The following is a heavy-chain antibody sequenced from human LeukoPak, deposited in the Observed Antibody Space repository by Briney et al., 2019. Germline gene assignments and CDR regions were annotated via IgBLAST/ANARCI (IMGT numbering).Heavy chain of an antibody. D-gene: IGHD1-26*01. V-gene: IGHV3-23*01. J-gene: IGHJ4*02. Sequence: GGSLRLSCAASGFTFSSYAMSWVRQAPGKGLEWVSAISGSGGSTYYADSVKGRFIISRDNSKNTLYLQMNSLRAEDTAVYYCAKSADSGSYHTADFDYWGQGTLVTVSS. CDR2: ISGSGGST. CDR3: AKSADSGSYHTADFDY. CDR1: GFTFSSYA.